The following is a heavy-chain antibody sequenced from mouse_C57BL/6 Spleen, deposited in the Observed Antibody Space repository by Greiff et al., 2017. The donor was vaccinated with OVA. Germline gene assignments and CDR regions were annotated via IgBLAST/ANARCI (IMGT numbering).Heavy chain of an antibody. Sequence: EVHLVESGGGLVKPGRSLKLSCAASGFSFSDYGMHWVRLAPETGLEWVAYISSGSSTIYYADTVKGRFTISRDNAKNTLFLQMTCLRCEDTGMYYCAIYYGSSYAMDYWGQGSSVTVSS. J-gene: IGHJ4*01. CDR2: ISSGSSTI. V-gene: IGHV5-17*01. CDR1: GFSFSDYG. CDR3: AIYYGSSYAMDY. D-gene: IGHD1-1*01.